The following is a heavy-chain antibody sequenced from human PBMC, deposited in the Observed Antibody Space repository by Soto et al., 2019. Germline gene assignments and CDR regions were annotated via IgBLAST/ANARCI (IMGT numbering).Heavy chain of an antibody. CDR3: AKDHGSWYETRWFDP. Sequence: GGSLRLSCAASGFTFISYPMSWVLQAPWKGLEWVSGISGSGGSTYYADSVKGRFTISRDNSKNTLYLQMNSLRAEDTAVYYCAKDHGSWYETRWFDPWGQGTLVTVSS. J-gene: IGHJ5*02. CDR1: GFTFISYP. D-gene: IGHD6-13*01. CDR2: ISGSGGST. V-gene: IGHV3-23*01.